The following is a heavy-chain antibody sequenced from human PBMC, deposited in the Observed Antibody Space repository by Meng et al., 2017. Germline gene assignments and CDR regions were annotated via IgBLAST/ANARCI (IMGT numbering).Heavy chain of an antibody. Sequence: SETLSLTCTVSGGSISSYYWSWIRQPPGKGLEWIGYIYYSGSTNYNTSLKSRVTISVDTSKNQFSLKLSSVTAADTAVYYCARDGYHYDSSGYYPPPVDAFDIWGQGTMVTVSS. D-gene: IGHD3-22*01. J-gene: IGHJ3*02. V-gene: IGHV4-59*01. CDR3: ARDGYHYDSSGYYPPPVDAFDI. CDR1: GGSISSYY. CDR2: IYYSGST.